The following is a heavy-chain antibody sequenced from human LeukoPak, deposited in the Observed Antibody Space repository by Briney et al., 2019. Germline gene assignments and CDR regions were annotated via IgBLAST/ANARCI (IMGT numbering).Heavy chain of an antibody. CDR1: GFSLSTSGVD. CDR3: ALSTTVGSPFDY. J-gene: IGHJ4*02. Sequence: SGPTLVNPTQTLTLTCTFSGFSLSTSGVDVGWIRQSPGKALEWLALIYWNDDKRYSPSLKSRLTITKDTSKNQVVLTMTNMDPVDTATYYCALSTTVGSPFDYWGQGTLVTVSS. V-gene: IGHV2-5*01. CDR2: IYWNDDK. D-gene: IGHD1-1*01.